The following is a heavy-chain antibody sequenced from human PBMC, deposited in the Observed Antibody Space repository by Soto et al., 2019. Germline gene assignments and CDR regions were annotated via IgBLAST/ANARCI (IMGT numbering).Heavy chain of an antibody. CDR1: GGSISSSSYY. CDR2: IYYSGST. V-gene: IGHV4-39*01. D-gene: IGHD4-17*01. Sequence: SETLSLTCTVSGGSISSSSYYWGWIRQPPGKGLEWIGSIYYSGSTYYNPSLKSRVTISVDTSKNQFSLKLSSVTAADTAVYYCARQAATVTSYYFDYWGQGTLVTVSS. J-gene: IGHJ4*02. CDR3: ARQAATVTSYYFDY.